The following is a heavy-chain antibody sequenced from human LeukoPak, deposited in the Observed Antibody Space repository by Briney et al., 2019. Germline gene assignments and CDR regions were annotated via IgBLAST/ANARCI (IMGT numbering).Heavy chain of an antibody. J-gene: IGHJ4*02. D-gene: IGHD4-17*01. CDR2: IYYSGST. Sequence: PSETLSITCTVSGGSISSGGYYWSWIRQHPGKGLEWIGYIYYSGSTYYNPSLKSRVTISVDTSKNQFSLKLSSVTAADTAVYYCARGGHDYGDYWGQGTLVTVSS. V-gene: IGHV4-31*03. CDR1: GGSISSGGYY. CDR3: ARGGHDYGDY.